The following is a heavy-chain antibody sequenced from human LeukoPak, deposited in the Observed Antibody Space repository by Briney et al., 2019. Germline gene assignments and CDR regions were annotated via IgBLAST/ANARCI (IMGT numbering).Heavy chain of an antibody. V-gene: IGHV4-34*01. CDR2: INHSGST. Sequence: PSETLSLTCAVSGGSFSGYYWSWIRQPPGKGLEWSGEINHSGSTNYNPSLKSRVTIPVEKSKNQFSLKLSSVTAADTAVYYCARRTTVTIPFGYWGQGTLVTVSS. CDR1: GGSFSGYY. J-gene: IGHJ4*02. CDR3: ARRTTVTIPFGY. D-gene: IGHD4-11*01.